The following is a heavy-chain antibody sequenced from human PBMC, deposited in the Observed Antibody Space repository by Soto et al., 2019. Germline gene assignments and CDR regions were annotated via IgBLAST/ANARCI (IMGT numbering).Heavy chain of an antibody. J-gene: IGHJ6*02. CDR1: GYFLTTFW. CDR3: ARLNSYYDRTGTNQYYYYGMDV. CDR2: IYPGDSDT. D-gene: IGHD3-22*01. Sequence: GESLKISCKGSGYFLTTFWIGWVRQKPGKGLEWMGIIYPGDSDTRYSPSFQGQVTISADKSISTAYLQWSSLKASDTAKYYCARLNSYYDRTGTNQYYYYGMDVWGQGTTVTVS. V-gene: IGHV5-51*01.